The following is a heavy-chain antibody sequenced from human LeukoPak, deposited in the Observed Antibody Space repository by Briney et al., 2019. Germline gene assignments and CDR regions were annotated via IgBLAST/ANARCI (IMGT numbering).Heavy chain of an antibody. V-gene: IGHV3-23*01. CDR1: GFTFGNYA. D-gene: IGHD4-11*01. Sequence: PGGSLRLSCAASGFTFGNYAMNWVRQVPGKGLEWVSGISGSGTTTYYADSVKGRFTISRDNSKNTQHLQMNSLRAEDTAVYYCAKIIYSNYGYFDYWGQGTLVTVSS. CDR3: AKIIYSNYGYFDY. J-gene: IGHJ4*02. CDR2: ISGSGTTT.